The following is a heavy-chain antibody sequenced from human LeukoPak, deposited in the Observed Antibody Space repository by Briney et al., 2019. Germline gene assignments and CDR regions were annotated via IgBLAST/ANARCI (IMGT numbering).Heavy chain of an antibody. Sequence: SETLSLTCTVSGGSISSSSYYWGWIRQPPGKGLEWIGSIYYSGSTYYNPSLKSRVTISVDTSKNQFSLKLSSVTAADTAVYYCAKETGGGRGIVVVFDYWGQGTLVTVSS. V-gene: IGHV4-39*02. CDR1: GGSISSSSYY. D-gene: IGHD3-22*01. J-gene: IGHJ4*02. CDR3: AKETGGGRGIVVVFDY. CDR2: IYYSGST.